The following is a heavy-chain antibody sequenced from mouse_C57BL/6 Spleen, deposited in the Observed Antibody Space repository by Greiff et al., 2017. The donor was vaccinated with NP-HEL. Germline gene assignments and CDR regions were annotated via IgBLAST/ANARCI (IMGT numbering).Heavy chain of an antibody. D-gene: IGHD4-1*01. Sequence: EVQLVESGGGLVKPGGSLKLSCAASGFTFSSYAMSWVRQTPEKRLEWVATISDGGSYTYYPDNVKGRFTISRDNAKNNLYLQMSQLKSEDTAMYYCAREELGYAMDYWGQGTSVTVSS. CDR1: GFTFSSYA. CDR2: ISDGGSYT. J-gene: IGHJ4*01. CDR3: AREELGYAMDY. V-gene: IGHV5-4*01.